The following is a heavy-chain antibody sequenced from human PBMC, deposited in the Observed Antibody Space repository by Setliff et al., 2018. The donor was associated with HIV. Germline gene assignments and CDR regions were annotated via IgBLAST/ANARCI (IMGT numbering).Heavy chain of an antibody. V-gene: IGHV4-39*02. CDR2: IYYSGTT. Sequence: KASETLSLTCNVSGFSFRNSFYNWGWIRQPPGKGLEWIGTIYYSGTTYYNPSLKSRVTMSIDTSQNQFSLKLTSVTATDTAVYYCARDLFGVAGSSDYWGQGTLVTVSS. CDR3: ARDLFGVAGSSDY. D-gene: IGHD3-3*01. CDR1: GFSFRNSFYN. J-gene: IGHJ4*02.